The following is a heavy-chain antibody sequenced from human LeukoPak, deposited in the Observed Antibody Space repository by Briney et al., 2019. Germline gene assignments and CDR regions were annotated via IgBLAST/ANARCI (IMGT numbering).Heavy chain of an antibody. CDR3: ARVAGSDAFDI. CDR1: GFTFSSYS. V-gene: IGHV3-21*01. J-gene: IGHJ3*02. Sequence: PGGPLRLSCAASGFTFSSYSMNWVRQAPGKGLEWVSSISSSSSYIYYAGSVKGRFTISRDNAKNSLYLQMNSLRAEDTAVYYCARVAGSDAFDIWGQGTMVTVSS. D-gene: IGHD3-10*01. CDR2: ISSSSSYI.